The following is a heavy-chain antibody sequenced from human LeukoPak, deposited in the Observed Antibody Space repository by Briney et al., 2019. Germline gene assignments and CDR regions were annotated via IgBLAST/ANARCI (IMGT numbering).Heavy chain of an antibody. Sequence: GRSLRLSCAASGFTFSSYGMHWVRQAPGKGLEWVTVIWYDGSNKYYADSVKGRFTISRDNAKNTLYLQMNSLRAEDTAVYYCAKEGPHSGSYPDAFDIWGQGTMVTVSS. CDR1: GFTFSSYG. D-gene: IGHD1-26*01. V-gene: IGHV3-33*06. J-gene: IGHJ3*02. CDR2: IWYDGSNK. CDR3: AKEGPHSGSYPDAFDI.